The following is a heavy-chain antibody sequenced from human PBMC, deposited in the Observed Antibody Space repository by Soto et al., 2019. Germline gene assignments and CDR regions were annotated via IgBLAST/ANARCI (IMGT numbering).Heavy chain of an antibody. D-gene: IGHD1-26*01. Sequence: GGSLRLSCAAFGFTFSSNWMHWVRQVPGKGLAWVSRLNSDGSSTSYADSVKGRFTISRDNAKNTLYLQMNTLRAEDMAVYYCGKAVGWAPVDHWGQGTLVTVSS. J-gene: IGHJ4*02. CDR2: LNSDGSST. CDR1: GFTFSSNW. V-gene: IGHV3-74*01. CDR3: GKAVGWAPVDH.